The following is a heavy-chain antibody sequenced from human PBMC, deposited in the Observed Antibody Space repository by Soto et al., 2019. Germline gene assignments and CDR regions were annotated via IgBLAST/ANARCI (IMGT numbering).Heavy chain of an antibody. CDR1: GYTFTSYA. Sequence: GASVKVSCKASGYTFTSYAMHWVRQAPGQRLEWMGWTNAGNGNTKYSQKFQGRVTITRDTSASTAYMELSSLRSEDTAVYYCARDRAQSLLCYWGQGTLVTV. V-gene: IGHV1-3*01. CDR3: ARDRAQSLLCY. J-gene: IGHJ4*02. D-gene: IGHD3-10*02. CDR2: TNAGNGNT.